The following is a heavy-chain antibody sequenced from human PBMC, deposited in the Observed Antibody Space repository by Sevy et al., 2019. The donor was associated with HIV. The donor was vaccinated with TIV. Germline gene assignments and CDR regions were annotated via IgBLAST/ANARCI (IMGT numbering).Heavy chain of an antibody. J-gene: IGHJ4*02. D-gene: IGHD2-15*01. CDR2: IRSKAKSYAT. CDR3: TRQAIYCSGNTCYHPYYFDS. CDR1: GFIFSGSA. V-gene: IGHV3-73*01. Sequence: GGSLRLTCTASGFIFSGSAIHWVRQASGKGLEWVGRIRSKAKSYATAYAASVKGRFTISRDDSKNTAYLKMNSLKTEDTAVYYCTRQAIYCSGNTCYHPYYFDSWVQGTLVTVSS.